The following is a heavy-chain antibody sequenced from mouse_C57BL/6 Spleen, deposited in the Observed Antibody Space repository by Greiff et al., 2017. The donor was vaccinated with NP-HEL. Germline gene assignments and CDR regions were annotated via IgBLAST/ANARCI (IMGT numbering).Heavy chain of an antibody. V-gene: IGHV1-69*01. D-gene: IGHD1-1*01. CDR3: ARRGVTTVVAPGYFDY. Sequence: QVQLQQPGAELVMPGASVKLSCKASGYTFTSYWMHWVKQRPGQGLEWIGEIDPSDSYTNYNQKFKGKSTLTVDKSSSTAYMQLSSLTSEDSAVYYCARRGVTTVVAPGYFDYWGQGTTLTVSS. CDR2: IDPSDSYT. J-gene: IGHJ2*01. CDR1: GYTFTSYW.